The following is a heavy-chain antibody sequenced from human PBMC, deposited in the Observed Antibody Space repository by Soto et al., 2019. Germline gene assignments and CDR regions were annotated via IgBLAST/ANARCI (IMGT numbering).Heavy chain of an antibody. Sequence: SETLSLTGTVSGGSISNYYWTWVRQPPGKGLEWIGYVYYSGSTNYNPSLESRVTISIDTSKNQFSLKMKSVTAADTAVYYCVRDYLLTGFDPWGQGTLVTVS. CDR1: GGSISNYY. V-gene: IGHV4-59*01. CDR2: VYYSGST. J-gene: IGHJ5*02. CDR3: VRDYLLTGFDP. D-gene: IGHD3-9*01.